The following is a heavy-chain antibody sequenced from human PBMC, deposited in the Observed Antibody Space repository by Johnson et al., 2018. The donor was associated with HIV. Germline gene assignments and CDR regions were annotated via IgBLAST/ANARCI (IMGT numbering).Heavy chain of an antibody. Sequence: QVQLVESGGGLVKPGGSLRLSCAASGFSFSDYFMSWIRQAPGKGLECISYISSSGTTIYYADSVKGRFTISRDNAKNSLYLQMNSLRAEDTAVYYCASSIPPYSSSSVAFDIWGQGTMVTVSS. J-gene: IGHJ3*02. CDR1: GFSFSDYF. CDR3: ASSIPPYSSSSVAFDI. V-gene: IGHV3-11*04. D-gene: IGHD6-6*01. CDR2: ISSSGTTI.